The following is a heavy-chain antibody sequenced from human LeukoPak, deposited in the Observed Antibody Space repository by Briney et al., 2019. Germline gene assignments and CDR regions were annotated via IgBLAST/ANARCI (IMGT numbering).Heavy chain of an antibody. D-gene: IGHD6-19*01. V-gene: IGHV3-33*01. CDR1: GFTFSSYG. J-gene: IGHJ4*02. CDR2: IWYDGSNK. Sequence: GGSLRLSCAASGFTFSSYGMHWVRQAPGKGLEWVAVIWYDGSNKYYADSVKGRFTISRDNSKNTLYLQMNSLRAEDTAVYYCAREVAVATYYFDYWGQGTLVTVSS. CDR3: AREVAVATYYFDY.